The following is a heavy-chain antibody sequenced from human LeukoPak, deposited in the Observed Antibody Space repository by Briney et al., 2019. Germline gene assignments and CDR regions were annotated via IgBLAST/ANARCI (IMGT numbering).Heavy chain of an antibody. V-gene: IGHV4-30-4*08. Sequence: PSETLSLTCTVSGGSISSGDYYWSWIRQPPGKGLEWIGYIYYSGGTYYNPSLKSRVTISVDTSKNQFSLRLSSVTAADTAVYYCARGTPTYDFWSGYYTAAFDYWGQGTLVTVSS. D-gene: IGHD3-3*01. CDR3: ARGTPTYDFWSGYYTAAFDY. J-gene: IGHJ4*02. CDR1: GGSISSGDYY. CDR2: IYYSGGT.